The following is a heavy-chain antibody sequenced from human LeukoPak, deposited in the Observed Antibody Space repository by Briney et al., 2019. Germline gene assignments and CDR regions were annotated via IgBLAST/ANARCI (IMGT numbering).Heavy chain of an antibody. CDR1: GGSISSYY. Sequence: SETLSLTCIVSGGSISSYYWSWIRQPPGKGLGWIGYIYSSGSTDYNPSLKSRVTISLDTSNHQFSLKLTSVTAADTAVYYRARHVGIHLWSLYFDYWGQGSLVTVSS. V-gene: IGHV4-59*08. CDR3: ARHVGIHLWSLYFDY. J-gene: IGHJ4*02. CDR2: IYSSGST. D-gene: IGHD5-18*01.